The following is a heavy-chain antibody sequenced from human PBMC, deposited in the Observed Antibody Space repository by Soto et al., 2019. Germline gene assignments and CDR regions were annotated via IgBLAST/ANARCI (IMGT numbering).Heavy chain of an antibody. J-gene: IGHJ4*02. Sequence: GGSLRLSCAASGFTFSSYSMNWVRQAPGKGLEWVSYISCISSTIYYADSVKGRFTISRDNAKNSLYLQMNSLRAEDTAVYYCAAVTALLDYWGQGTLVTVSS. CDR1: GFTFSSYS. D-gene: IGHD4-4*01. V-gene: IGHV3-48*01. CDR3: AAVTALLDY. CDR2: ISCISSTI.